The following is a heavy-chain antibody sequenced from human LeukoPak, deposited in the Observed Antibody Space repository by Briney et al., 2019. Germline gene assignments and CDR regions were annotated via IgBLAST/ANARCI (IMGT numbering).Heavy chain of an antibody. CDR1: RLTFSSYV. CDR2: ISSSSNMI. J-gene: IGHJ4*02. D-gene: IGHD6-13*01. V-gene: IGHV3-48*03. Sequence: VGALRLSCAAPRLTFSSYVMNWVREGLGEGLEWLSYISSSSNMIFYAESVKGRFTTSRDNAKNSLYLQMNSLRAEDTAIYYCATASGGWYRYYFDSWGQGTLVTVSS. CDR3: ATASGGWYRYYFDS.